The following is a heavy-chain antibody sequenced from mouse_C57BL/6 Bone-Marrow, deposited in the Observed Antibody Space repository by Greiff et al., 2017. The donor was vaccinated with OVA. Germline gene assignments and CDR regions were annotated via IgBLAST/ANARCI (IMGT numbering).Heavy chain of an antibody. V-gene: IGHV5-4*03. CDR2: ISDGGSYT. D-gene: IGHD2-4*01. CDR1: GFTFSSYA. J-gene: IGHJ3*01. CDR3: ARVGGNDYDDLWFAY. Sequence: EVKLMESGGGLVKPGGSLKLSCAASGFTFSSYAMSWVRQTPEKRLEWVATISDGGSYTYYPDNVQGRFTISRDNAKNNLYLQRSHLKSEDTAMYYCARVGGNDYDDLWFAYWGQGTLVTVSA.